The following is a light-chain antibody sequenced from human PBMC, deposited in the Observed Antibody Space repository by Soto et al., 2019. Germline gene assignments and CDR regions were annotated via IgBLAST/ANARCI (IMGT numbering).Light chain of an antibody. J-gene: IGLJ1*01. Sequence: QSVLTQPASVSVSPGQSITVSCTGTRSDIGGYSHVSWYQQHPDKVPKLIIYEVRNRPSGVSNRFSASKSGSTASLTISGLQAEDEADYYCSSYTSSGTYVFGTGTKLTVL. CDR3: SSYTSSGTYV. V-gene: IGLV2-14*03. CDR2: EVR. CDR1: RSDIGGYSH.